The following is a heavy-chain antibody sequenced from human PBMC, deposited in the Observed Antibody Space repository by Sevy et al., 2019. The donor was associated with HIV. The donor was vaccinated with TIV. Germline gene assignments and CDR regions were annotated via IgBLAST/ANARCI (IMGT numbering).Heavy chain of an antibody. CDR1: GGSISSYY. J-gene: IGHJ6*02. V-gene: IGHV4-59*13. CDR3: ARARGYYGSGSYYNVDYYYGMDV. Sequence: SETLSLTCTVSGGSISSYYWSWIRQPPGKGLEWIGYIYYSGSINYNPSLKSRVTISVDTSKNQFSLKLSSVTAADTAVYYCARARGYYGSGSYYNVDYYYGMDVWGQGTTVTVSS. CDR2: IYYSGSI. D-gene: IGHD3-10*01.